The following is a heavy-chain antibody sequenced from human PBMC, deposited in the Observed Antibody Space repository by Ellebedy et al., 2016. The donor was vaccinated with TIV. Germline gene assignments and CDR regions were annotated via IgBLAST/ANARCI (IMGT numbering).Heavy chain of an antibody. Sequence: SETLSLXXAVSGGSISSSSYYWGWIRQPPGRGLEWIGSIYYNGSTYYSPSLNSRVTISVDTSKNQYSLKLSSVTAADTAVYYCARHCVTTTCSGYGMDVWGQGTTVTVSS. V-gene: IGHV4-39*01. CDR1: GGSISSSSYY. CDR2: IYYNGST. CDR3: ARHCVTTTCSGYGMDV. D-gene: IGHD3-22*01. J-gene: IGHJ6*02.